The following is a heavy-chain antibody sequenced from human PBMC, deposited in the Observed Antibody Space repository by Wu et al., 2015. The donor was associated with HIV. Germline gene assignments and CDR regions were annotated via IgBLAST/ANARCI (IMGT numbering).Heavy chain of an antibody. CDR1: GGIFTKYD. CDR3: ATSQSLAGIFDY. V-gene: IGHV1-69*05. CDR2: TTPMFGST. J-gene: IGHJ4*02. Sequence: QVHLVQSGAEVKKPGSSVKVSCKASGGIFTKYDINWVRQAPGKGLEWMGGTTPMFGSTNYAQKFQGRVTITSDVYTSTVYLELSSLRSEDTAIFYXATSQSLAGIFDYWGQGTLVTVSS. D-gene: IGHD6-19*01.